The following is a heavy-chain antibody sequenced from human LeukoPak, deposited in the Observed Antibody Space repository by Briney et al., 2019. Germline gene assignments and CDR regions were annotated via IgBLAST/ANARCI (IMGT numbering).Heavy chain of an antibody. V-gene: IGHV4-59*01. CDR3: AKTITIFGVVPLDY. CDR1: GGSISSYY. Sequence: SETLSLTCTVSGGSISSYYWSWLRQPPGKGLEWIGYIYYSGSTNYNPSLKSRVTISVDTSKNQFSLKLSSVTAADTAVYYCAKTITIFGVVPLDYWGQGTLVTVSS. J-gene: IGHJ4*02. D-gene: IGHD3-3*01. CDR2: IYYSGST.